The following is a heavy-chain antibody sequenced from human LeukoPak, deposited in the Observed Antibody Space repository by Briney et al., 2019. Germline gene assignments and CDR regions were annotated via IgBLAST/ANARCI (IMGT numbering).Heavy chain of an antibody. D-gene: IGHD1-7*01. CDR3: TTDLRETRTFDP. V-gene: IGHV3-9*01. J-gene: IGHJ5*02. CDR2: INWKSDKI. Sequence: GRSLRLSCAASGFNFNDYAMHWVRQVPGKGLEWVSSINWKSDKILYADSVRGRFTISRDNAKSSLYLQMNSLRPEDTAFYYCTTDLRETRTFDPWGQGTLVTVSS. CDR1: GFNFNDYA.